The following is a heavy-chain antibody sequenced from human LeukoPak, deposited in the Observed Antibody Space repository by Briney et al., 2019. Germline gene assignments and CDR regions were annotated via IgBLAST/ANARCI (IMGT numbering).Heavy chain of an antibody. CDR1: GYTFTGYY. V-gene: IGHV1-2*02. J-gene: IGHJ4*02. CDR2: INPNSGGT. CDR3: ARSVVGATWVDY. Sequence: ASVKVSCKASGYTFTGYYMHWVRQAPGQGLEWMGWINPNSGGTNYAQKFQGRVTMAMDTSISTAYIEMSRLIFDNTAVYYCARSVVGATWVDYWGQGTLVTVSS. D-gene: IGHD1-26*01.